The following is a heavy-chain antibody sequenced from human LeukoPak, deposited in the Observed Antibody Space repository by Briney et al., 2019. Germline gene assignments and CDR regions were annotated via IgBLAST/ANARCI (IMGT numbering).Heavy chain of an antibody. CDR2: INSDGSIT. J-gene: IGHJ4*02. V-gene: IGHV3-74*01. D-gene: IGHD2-2*01. Sequence: GGSLRLSCAASGFTFSSYWMHWVRQAPGKGLVWVSRINSDGSITTYADSVRGRFTISRDNAKSTLYLQMNSLRAEDTAVCYCASSTQISKYADYWGQGALVTVSS. CDR1: GFTFSSYW. CDR3: ASSTQISKYADY.